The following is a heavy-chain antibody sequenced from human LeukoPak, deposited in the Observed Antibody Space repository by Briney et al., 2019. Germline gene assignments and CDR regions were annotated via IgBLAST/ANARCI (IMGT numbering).Heavy chain of an antibody. CDR3: ARDIEYSSSGDY. D-gene: IGHD6-6*01. CDR1: GGSISSYY. V-gene: IGHV4-59*12. Sequence: SETLSLTCTVSGGSISSYYWSWIRQPPGKGLEWIGYIYYSGSTNYNPSLKSRVTISVDKSKNQFSLKLSSVTAADTAVYYCARDIEYSSSGDYWGQGTLVTVSS. CDR2: IYYSGST. J-gene: IGHJ4*02.